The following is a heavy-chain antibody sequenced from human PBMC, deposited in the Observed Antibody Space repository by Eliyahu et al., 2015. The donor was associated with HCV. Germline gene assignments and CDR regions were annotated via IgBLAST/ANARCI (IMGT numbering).Heavy chain of an antibody. Sequence: QVQLVQSGAEVKKPGASVKVSCKASGYTFTSYYMHWVRXAPGQGLEWMGIINPSGXXTSYAQKFQGRVTMTRDTSTSTVYMELSSLRSEDTAVYYCARDLGLLWFREFWFDPWGQGTLVTVSS. CDR3: ARDLGLLWFREFWFDP. V-gene: IGHV1-46*01. CDR2: INPSGXXT. J-gene: IGHJ5*02. D-gene: IGHD3-10*01. CDR1: GYTFTSYY.